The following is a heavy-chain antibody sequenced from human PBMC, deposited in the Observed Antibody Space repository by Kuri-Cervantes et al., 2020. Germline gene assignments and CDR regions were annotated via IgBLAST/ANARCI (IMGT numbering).Heavy chain of an antibody. CDR1: GFTFSSYA. D-gene: IGHD2-15*01. Sequence: GGSLRLSCAASGFTFSSYAMHWVRQAPGKGLEYVSAISSNGGSTYYADSVKGRFTISRDNSKNTLYLQMGSLRAEDMAVYYCARQYCSGGSCYVDTNDAFDIWGQGTMVTVSS. J-gene: IGHJ3*02. CDR3: ARQYCSGGSCYVDTNDAFDI. CDR2: ISSNGGST. V-gene: IGHV3-64*02.